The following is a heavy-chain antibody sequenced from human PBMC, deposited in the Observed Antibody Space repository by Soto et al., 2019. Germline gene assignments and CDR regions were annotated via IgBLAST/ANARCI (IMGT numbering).Heavy chain of an antibody. CDR2: INAGNGNT. CDR1: GYTFTSYA. V-gene: IGHV1-3*01. CDR3: ARGLNGYLHYFDY. Sequence: ASVKVSCKAPGYTFTSYAMHWVRQAPGQRLEWMGWINAGNGNTKYSQKFQGRVTITRDTSASTAYMELSSLRSEDTAVYYCARGLNGYLHYFDYSGQGTPVTVSS. D-gene: IGHD5-18*01. J-gene: IGHJ4*02.